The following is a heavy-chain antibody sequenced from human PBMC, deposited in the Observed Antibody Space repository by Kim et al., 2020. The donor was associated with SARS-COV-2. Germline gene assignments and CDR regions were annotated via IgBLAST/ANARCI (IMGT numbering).Heavy chain of an antibody. J-gene: IGHJ4*02. V-gene: IGHV3-48*01. CDR2: NI. CDR3: ARDYGGNLGY. D-gene: IGHD4-17*01. Sequence: NIYYADSVKGRFTISRDKAKNSLYLQMNRLRAEDTAVYYCARDYGGNLGYWGQGTLVTVSS.